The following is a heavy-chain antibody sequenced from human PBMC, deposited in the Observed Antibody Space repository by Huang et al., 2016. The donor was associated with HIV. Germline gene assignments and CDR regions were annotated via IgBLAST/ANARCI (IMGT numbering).Heavy chain of an antibody. CDR2: INHSRST. Sequence: QVQLQQWGAGLLKPSETLSLTCAVYGGSFSGYYWSWIRQPPGKGLEWIGEINHSRSTNYNPSRKSRVTISVDTSKNQFSLKLSSVTAADTAVYYCAREGRSGWENLDYWGQGTLVTVSS. D-gene: IGHD6-19*01. V-gene: IGHV4-34*01. J-gene: IGHJ4*02. CDR1: GGSFSGYY. CDR3: AREGRSGWENLDY.